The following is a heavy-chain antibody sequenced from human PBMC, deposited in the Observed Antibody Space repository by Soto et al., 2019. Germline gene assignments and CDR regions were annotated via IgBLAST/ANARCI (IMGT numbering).Heavy chain of an antibody. V-gene: IGHV3-74*01. J-gene: IGHJ3*02. Sequence: EVQLVESGGGLVQPGGSLRLSCAASGFTFSSYWMHWVRQAPGKGLVWVSRINSDGSSTSYADSVKGRFTISRDNAKNRQYLQMNSLRAEDTAVYYCARDESTAADAFDIWGQGTMVTVSS. D-gene: IGHD6-25*01. CDR2: INSDGSST. CDR3: ARDESTAADAFDI. CDR1: GFTFSSYW.